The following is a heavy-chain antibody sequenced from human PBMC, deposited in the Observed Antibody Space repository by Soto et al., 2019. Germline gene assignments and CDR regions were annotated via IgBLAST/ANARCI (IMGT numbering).Heavy chain of an antibody. CDR1: GYSFTSYW. Sequence: GQLLKIYCRGSGYSFTSYWIGWERQMPGKGLEWMGIIYPGDSDTRYSPSFQGQVTFSADKSIGTAYLQWSSLKASDTAMYYCATGGYCSSSTCYNFFDSWCQVTLVTVPS. J-gene: IGHJ4*02. CDR2: IYPGDSDT. CDR3: ATGGYCSSSTCYNFFDS. V-gene: IGHV5-51*01. D-gene: IGHD2-2*02.